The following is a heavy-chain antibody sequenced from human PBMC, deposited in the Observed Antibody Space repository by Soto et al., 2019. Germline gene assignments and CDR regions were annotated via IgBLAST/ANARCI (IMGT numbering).Heavy chain of an antibody. CDR1: GFTFSSYI. CDR3: ARDDEDGSYCDLGY. Sequence: QVQLVESGGGVVQPGRSLRLSCAASGFTFSSYIMHWVRQAPGKGLEWVAIILHDGINKYYADSVKGRFTISRDTSKNMLCLQMNSLTTEDTAIYYCARDDEDGSYCDLGYWGQGILVTVSS. D-gene: IGHD3-10*01. CDR2: ILHDGINK. V-gene: IGHV3-30-3*01. J-gene: IGHJ4*02.